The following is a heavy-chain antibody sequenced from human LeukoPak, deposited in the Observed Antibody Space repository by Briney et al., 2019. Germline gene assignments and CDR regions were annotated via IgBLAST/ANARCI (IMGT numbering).Heavy chain of an antibody. CDR2: IKQDGSEK. D-gene: IGHD3-22*01. CDR1: GFTFSSYW. Sequence: GGSLRLSCAASGFTFSSYWMSWVRQAPGKGLEWVANIKQDGSEKYYADSVKGRFTISRDNAKNSLYLQMNSLRAEDTALYYCAKDMSSGYQGDIDYWGQGTLVTVSS. CDR3: AKDMSSGYQGDIDY. J-gene: IGHJ4*02. V-gene: IGHV3-7*03.